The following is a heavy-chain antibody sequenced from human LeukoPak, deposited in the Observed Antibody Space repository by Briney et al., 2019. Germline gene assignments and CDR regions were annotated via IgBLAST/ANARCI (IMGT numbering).Heavy chain of an antibody. V-gene: IGHV1-18*01. CDR2: ISAYNGNT. Sequence: GASVKVSCKASGYTFTSYGISWVRQAPGQGLEWMGWISAYNGNTNYAQKLQGRVTMTTDTSTSTAYMELRSLRSDDTAVYYCASPRKQWLDRYYFDYWGQGTLVTVSS. CDR1: GYTFTSYG. CDR3: ASPRKQWLDRYYFDY. J-gene: IGHJ4*02. D-gene: IGHD6-19*01.